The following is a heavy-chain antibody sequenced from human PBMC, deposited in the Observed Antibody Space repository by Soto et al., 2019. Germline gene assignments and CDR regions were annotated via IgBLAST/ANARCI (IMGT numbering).Heavy chain of an antibody. Sequence: SETLSLTCAVYGGSFSGYYWSWIRQPPGKGLEWIGEINHSGSTNYNPSLKSRVTISVDTSKNQFSLKLSSVTAADTAVYYCARGLGYRSARKFDPWGQGTLVTVSS. CDR3: ARGLGYRSARKFDP. J-gene: IGHJ5*02. D-gene: IGHD5-18*01. CDR1: GGSFSGYY. V-gene: IGHV4-34*01. CDR2: INHSGST.